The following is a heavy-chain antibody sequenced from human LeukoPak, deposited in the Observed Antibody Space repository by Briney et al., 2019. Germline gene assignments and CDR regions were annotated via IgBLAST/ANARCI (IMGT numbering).Heavy chain of an antibody. J-gene: IGHJ6*03. V-gene: IGHV4-39*07. D-gene: IGHD5-24*01. CDR2: IYYSGST. Sequence: SETLSLSCTVSGGSISSSSYYWGWIRQPPGKELEWIGSIYYSGSTYYNPSLKSRVTISVDTSKNQFSLKLSSVTAAGTAVYYCARNGCRDGYICYYYMDVWGKGTTVTVSS. CDR3: ARNGCRDGYICYYYMDV. CDR1: GGSISSSSYY.